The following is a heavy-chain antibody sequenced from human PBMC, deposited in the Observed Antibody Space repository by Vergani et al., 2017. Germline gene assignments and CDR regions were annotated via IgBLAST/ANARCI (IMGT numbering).Heavy chain of an antibody. CDR1: GYSFTSYW. D-gene: IGHD3-22*01. CDR2: IDPSDSYT. Sequence: EVQLVQSGAEVKKPGESLRISCKGSGYSFTSYWISWVRQMPGKGLEWMGRIDPSDSYTNYSPSFQGHVTISADKSISTAYLQWSSLKASDTAMYYCARFRANYYDSSGYIDYWGQGTLVTVSS. V-gene: IGHV5-10-1*03. J-gene: IGHJ4*02. CDR3: ARFRANYYDSSGYIDY.